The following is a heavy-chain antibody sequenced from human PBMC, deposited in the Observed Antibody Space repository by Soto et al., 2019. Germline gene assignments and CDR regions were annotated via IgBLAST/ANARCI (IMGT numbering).Heavy chain of an antibody. Sequence: PSQTLSLTCAVYGGSFSGYYWSWIRQPPGKGLEWIGEINHSGSTNYNPSLKSRVTISVDTSKNQFSLKLSSVTAADTAVYYCARLVVPAALDAFDIWGQGTMVTVSS. D-gene: IGHD2-2*01. V-gene: IGHV4-34*01. CDR2: INHSGST. CDR1: GGSFSGYY. CDR3: ARLVVPAALDAFDI. J-gene: IGHJ3*02.